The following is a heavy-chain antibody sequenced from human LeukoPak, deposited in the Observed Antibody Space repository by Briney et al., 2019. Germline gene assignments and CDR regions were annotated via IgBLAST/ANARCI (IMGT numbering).Heavy chain of an antibody. V-gene: IGHV1-69*13. CDR3: ARAPPDNSSPAYYFDY. J-gene: IGHJ4*02. CDR2: IILIFGTA. CDR1: GGTFSSYA. D-gene: IGHD2/OR15-2a*01. Sequence: SVKVSCKASGGTFSSYAISWVRQAPGQGLEWMGGIILIFGTANYAQKFQGRVTITADESTSTAYMELSSLRSEDTAVYYCARAPPDNSSPAYYFDYWGQGTLVTVSS.